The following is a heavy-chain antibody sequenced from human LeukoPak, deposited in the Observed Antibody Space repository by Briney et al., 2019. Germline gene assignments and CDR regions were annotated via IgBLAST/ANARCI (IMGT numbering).Heavy chain of an antibody. V-gene: IGHV4-4*07. CDR2: TYTSGST. Sequence: SETLSLTCTVSGGSISSYYWSWIRQPAGKGLEWIGRTYTSGSTNYNPSLKSRVTISVDKSKNQFSLKLSSVTAADTAVYYCARDREVIAARPEGWFDPWGQGTLVTVSS. D-gene: IGHD6-6*01. J-gene: IGHJ5*02. CDR1: GGSISSYY. CDR3: ARDREVIAARPEGWFDP.